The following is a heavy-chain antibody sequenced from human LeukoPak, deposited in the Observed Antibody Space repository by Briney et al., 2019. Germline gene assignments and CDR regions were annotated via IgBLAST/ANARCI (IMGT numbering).Heavy chain of an antibody. CDR3: ATKTSYGDRYFDY. J-gene: IGHJ4*02. CDR1: GFTFSSYA. Sequence: GGSLRLSCAASGFTFSSYAMSWIRQAPGKGLEWLSAISATTGTTFYADSVKGRFTISRDNSKNALYLQMHNLRAEDTAVYYCATKTSYGDRYFDYWGQGTLVTVSS. V-gene: IGHV3-23*01. D-gene: IGHD4-17*01. CDR2: ISATTGTT.